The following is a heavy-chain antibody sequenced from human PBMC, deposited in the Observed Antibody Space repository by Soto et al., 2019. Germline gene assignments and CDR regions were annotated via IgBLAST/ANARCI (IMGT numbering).Heavy chain of an antibody. J-gene: IGHJ1*01. CDR3: AVTSDYYDSSGYGYFQH. Sequence: TSETLSLTCTVSXGSISSSSYYWGWIRQPPGKGLEWIGSIYYSGSTYYNPSLKSRVTISVDTSKNQFSLKLSSVTAADTAVYYCAVTSDYYDSSGYGYFQHWGQGTLVTVSS. CDR1: XGSISSSSYY. CDR2: IYYSGST. V-gene: IGHV4-39*01. D-gene: IGHD3-22*01.